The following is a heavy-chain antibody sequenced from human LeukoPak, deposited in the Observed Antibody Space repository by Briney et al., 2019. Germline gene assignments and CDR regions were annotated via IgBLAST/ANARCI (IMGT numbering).Heavy chain of an antibody. CDR3: ARAYYYGSGVDYYYGMDV. V-gene: IGHV1-18*01. CDR2: XXXXNGNT. D-gene: IGHD3-10*01. CDR1: GYTFXSXX. J-gene: IGHJ6*02. Sequence: ASVXVXCXASGYTFXSXXXXXXXQXPGQGXXXXXXXXXXNGNTXYXKKLQGRXXXXTXTSTSTAYMELRSPRSDDTAAYYCARAYYYGSGVDYYYGMDVWGQGTTVTVSS.